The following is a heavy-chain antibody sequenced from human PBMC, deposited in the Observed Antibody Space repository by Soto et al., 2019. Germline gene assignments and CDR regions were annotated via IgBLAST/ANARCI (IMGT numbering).Heavy chain of an antibody. CDR1: GFTFSSSV. CDR2: IVVGSGNT. V-gene: IGHV1-58*02. D-gene: IGHD3-3*01. Sequence: QMQLVQSGPEVKKPGTSVKVSCKAFGFTFSSSVTQWVRQARGQRLEWIGWIVVGSGNTKYAQKFQERVTITRDMSTRTAYMELSSLRSEDTAVYYCAAGITIFGAADLWGQGTLVSVSS. J-gene: IGHJ5*02. CDR3: AAGITIFGAADL.